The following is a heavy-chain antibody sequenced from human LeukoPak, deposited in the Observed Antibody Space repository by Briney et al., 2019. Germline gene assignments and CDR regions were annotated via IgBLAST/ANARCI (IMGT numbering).Heavy chain of an antibody. Sequence: GGSLRLSCAASGFTFSRYWMNWVRQAPGKGLEWVAKIKQDESEKYYVDSVKGRFTISRDNAKNSPYLQMNSLRAEDTAVYYCARDGSRGGDNDNWGQGTLVTVSS. V-gene: IGHV3-7*03. CDR2: IKQDESEK. CDR1: GFTFSRYW. CDR3: ARDGSRGGDNDN. D-gene: IGHD4-17*01. J-gene: IGHJ4*02.